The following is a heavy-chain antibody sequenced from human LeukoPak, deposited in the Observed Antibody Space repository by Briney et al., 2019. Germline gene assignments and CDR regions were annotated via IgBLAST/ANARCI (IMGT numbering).Heavy chain of an antibody. CDR2: FDHGHGET. D-gene: IGHD3-16*01. V-gene: IGHV1-24*01. J-gene: IGHJ4*02. CDR3: ATGGIWALLNY. Sequence: ASVKVSCKVSGYTLTELSMHWVRQAPGKGLEWMGGFDHGHGETIYAQKFQGRVTMTEDTSTDTAYMELSSLRSEDTAVYFCATGGIWALLNYRGQGTLVTVSA. CDR1: GYTLTELS.